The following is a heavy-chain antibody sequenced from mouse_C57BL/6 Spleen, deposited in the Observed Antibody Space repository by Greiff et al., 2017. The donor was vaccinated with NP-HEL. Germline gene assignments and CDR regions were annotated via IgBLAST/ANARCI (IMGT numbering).Heavy chain of an antibody. CDR3: ANWDWYFDV. V-gene: IGHV1-80*01. CDR2: IYPGDGDT. Sequence: QVQLQQSGAELVKPGASVKISCKASGYAFSRSWMNWVKQRPGKGLEWIGQIYPGDGDTNYNGKFKGKATLTADKSSSTAYMQLSSLTSEDSAIYFCANWDWYFDVWGTGTTVTVSS. D-gene: IGHD4-1*01. CDR1: GYAFSRSW. J-gene: IGHJ1*03.